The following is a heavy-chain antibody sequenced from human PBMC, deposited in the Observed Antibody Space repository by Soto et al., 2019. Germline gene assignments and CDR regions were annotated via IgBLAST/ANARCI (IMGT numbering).Heavy chain of an antibody. CDR2: ISAYNGNT. D-gene: IGHD3-9*01. CDR3: ASGFRDILTGLETFDY. CDR1: GYTFSSYG. J-gene: IGHJ4*02. Sequence: ASVKVSCKASGYTFSSYGINWVRQAPGQGLEWMGWISAYNGNTNYAQKLQGRVTMTTDTSTSTAYMELRSLRSDDTAVYYCASGFRDILTGLETFDYWGQGTLVTVSS. V-gene: IGHV1-18*01.